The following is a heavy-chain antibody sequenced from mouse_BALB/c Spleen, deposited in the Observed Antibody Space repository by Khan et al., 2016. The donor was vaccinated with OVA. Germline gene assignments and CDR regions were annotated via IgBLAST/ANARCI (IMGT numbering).Heavy chain of an antibody. CDR3: ARKDYDCYDPFPY. J-gene: IGHJ3*01. CDR1: GYSITSEFA. Sequence: EVKLLESGPGLVKPSQSLSLTCTVTGYSITSEFAWNWIRQFPGNKLEWMGYINYSGNTRFNPSLKSRTSITRDTSKNQFFLQLNSVTTEDTATYYWARKDYDCYDPFPYWGQGTLVTVSA. D-gene: IGHD2-2*01. V-gene: IGHV3-2*02. CDR2: INYSGNT.